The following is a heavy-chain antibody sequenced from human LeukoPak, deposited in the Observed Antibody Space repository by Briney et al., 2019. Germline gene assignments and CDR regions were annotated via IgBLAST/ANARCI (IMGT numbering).Heavy chain of an antibody. CDR1: GGSISSSSYY. D-gene: IGHD4-11*01. CDR3: ATLGRTDYSKSFAAY. V-gene: IGHV4-39*01. J-gene: IGHJ4*02. CDR2: IYYSGST. Sequence: SETLSHTCTVSGGSISSSSYYWGWIRQPPGKGLEWIGCIYYSGSTYYHPSPKSRVTISVDTSKNQFSLTLSSVSAADTAVYYCATLGRTDYSKSFAAYWGQGARVIVSS.